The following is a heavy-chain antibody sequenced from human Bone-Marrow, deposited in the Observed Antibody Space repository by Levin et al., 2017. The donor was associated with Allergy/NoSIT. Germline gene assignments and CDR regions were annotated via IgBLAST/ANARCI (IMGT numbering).Heavy chain of an antibody. CDR2: IIPIFGTA. J-gene: IGHJ4*02. D-gene: IGHD3-10*01. CDR1: GGTFSSYA. V-gene: IGHV1-69*13. Sequence: SVKVSCKASGGTFSSYAISWVRQAPGQGLEWMGGIIPIFGTANYAQKFQGRVTITADESTSTAYMELSSLRSEDTAVYYCARGANLWAYFDYWGQGTLVTVSS. CDR3: ARGANLWAYFDY.